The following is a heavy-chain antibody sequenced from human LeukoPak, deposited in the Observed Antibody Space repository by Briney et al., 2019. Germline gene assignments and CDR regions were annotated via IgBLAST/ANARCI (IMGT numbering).Heavy chain of an antibody. D-gene: IGHD1-26*01. CDR2: IFHSGST. J-gene: IGHJ3*02. Sequence: GSLRLSCAASGFTFSSYAMSWVRQPPGKGLEWIGEIFHSGSTNYNPSLKSRVTISVDKSKNQFSLKLSSVTAADTAVYYCARCARNSGSYYVFDIWGQGTMVTVSS. CDR3: ARCARNSGSYYVFDI. V-gene: IGHV4-4*02. CDR1: GFTFSSYAM.